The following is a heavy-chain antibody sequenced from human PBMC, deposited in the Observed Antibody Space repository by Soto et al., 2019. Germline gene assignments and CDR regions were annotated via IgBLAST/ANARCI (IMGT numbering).Heavy chain of an antibody. CDR3: ARDRLTGDARGAFDI. CDR1: GFMFRSYS. CDR2: IDPSGQGV. V-gene: IGHV3-48*02. J-gene: IGHJ3*02. Sequence: EAQLVESGGGLVQTGESLRLSCVASGFMFRSYSVSWVRQAPGKGLEWIAYIDPSGQGVSYADSVRGRFAISRDNVENSLYLQLSSLRDEDTALYYCARDRLTGDARGAFDIGGEGTMVIVSS. D-gene: IGHD3-9*01.